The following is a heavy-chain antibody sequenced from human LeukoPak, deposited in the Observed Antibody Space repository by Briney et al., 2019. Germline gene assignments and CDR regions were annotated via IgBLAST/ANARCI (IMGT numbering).Heavy chain of an antibody. CDR2: INPSAGST. Sequence: GASVKVSCKASGYTLTSYYMHWVRQAPGQGLEWMGIINPSAGSTSYAQRFQGRVTMTRDTSSSTVCMELSSLRFEDTAIYYCARASSSRGSYSRRGEDYFDYWGQGTLVTVSS. CDR3: ARASSSRGSYSRRGEDYFDY. J-gene: IGHJ4*02. V-gene: IGHV1-46*01. CDR1: GYTLTSYY. D-gene: IGHD1-26*01.